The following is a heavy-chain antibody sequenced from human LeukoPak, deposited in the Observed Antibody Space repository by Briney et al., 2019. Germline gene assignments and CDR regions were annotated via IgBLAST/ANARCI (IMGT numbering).Heavy chain of an antibody. D-gene: IGHD3-10*01. CDR1: GFTFSNYA. CDR3: ASSRGYGSGNL. J-gene: IGHJ4*02. CDR2: ISGSGDRT. Sequence: GGSLRLSCAASGFTFSNYAMSWVRQAPGKGLEWISAISGSGDRTYYTDSVKGRFTISRDNSKNTLYLQMNSLRAEDTAVYFCASSRGYGSGNLWGQGTLVTVSS. V-gene: IGHV3-23*01.